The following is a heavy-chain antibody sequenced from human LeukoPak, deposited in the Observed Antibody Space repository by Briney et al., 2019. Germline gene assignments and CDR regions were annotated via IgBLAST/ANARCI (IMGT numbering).Heavy chain of an antibody. J-gene: IGHJ4*02. D-gene: IGHD3-10*01. CDR3: ARGVLGGFGELLYDY. V-gene: IGHV1-2*02. CDR1: GYTFTGYY. Sequence: GASVKVSCKASGYTFTGYYMHWVRQAPGQGLEWMGWINPNSGGTNYAQKFQGRVTMTRDTSISTAYMELSRLRSDDTAVYYCARGVLGGFGELLYDYWGQGTLVTVSS. CDR2: INPNSGGT.